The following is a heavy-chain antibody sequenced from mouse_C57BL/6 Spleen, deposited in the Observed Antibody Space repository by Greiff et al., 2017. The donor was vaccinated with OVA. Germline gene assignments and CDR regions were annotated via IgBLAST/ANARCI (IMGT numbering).Heavy chain of an antibody. CDR3: ARGDSYYAMDY. CDR1: GYSITSGYD. CDR2: ISYSGST. V-gene: IGHV3-1*01. Sequence: EVKLVESGPGMVKPSQSLSLTCTVTGYSITSGYDWHWIRHFPGNKLEWMGYISYSGSTNYNPSLKSRISITHDTSKNHFFLKLNSVTTEDTATYYCARGDSYYAMDYWGQGTSVTVSS. J-gene: IGHJ4*01.